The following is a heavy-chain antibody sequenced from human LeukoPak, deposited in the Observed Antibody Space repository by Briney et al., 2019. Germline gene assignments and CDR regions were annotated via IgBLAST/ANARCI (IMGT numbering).Heavy chain of an antibody. Sequence: GRSLRPSCAASGFTFSSYAMHWVRQAPGKGLEWVAVISYDGSNKYYADSVKGRFTISRDNSKNTLYLQMNSLRAEDTAVYYCARSALTMVRGVFQHWGQGTLVTVSS. J-gene: IGHJ1*01. CDR2: ISYDGSNK. D-gene: IGHD3-10*01. CDR1: GFTFSSYA. V-gene: IGHV3-30*04. CDR3: ARSALTMVRGVFQH.